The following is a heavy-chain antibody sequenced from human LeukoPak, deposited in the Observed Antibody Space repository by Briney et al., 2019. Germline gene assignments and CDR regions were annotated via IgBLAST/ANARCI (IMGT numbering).Heavy chain of an antibody. CDR3: ARVDGGEWYYFDY. D-gene: IGHD2-8*02. CDR2: INPNNGGT. Sequence: VASVKVSCKASGYTFTDYYMHWVRQAPGQGLEWMGWINPNNGGTNYAQKFQGRVTMTLDTSISTGYMELSRLRSDDTAIYFCARVDGGEWYYFDYWGQGTLVTVFS. V-gene: IGHV1-2*02. J-gene: IGHJ4*02. CDR1: GYTFTDYY.